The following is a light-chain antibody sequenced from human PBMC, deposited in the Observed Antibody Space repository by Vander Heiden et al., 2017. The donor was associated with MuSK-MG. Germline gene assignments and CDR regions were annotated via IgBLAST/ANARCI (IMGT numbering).Light chain of an antibody. CDR2: AAS. CDR3: QQSYSTPRT. V-gene: IGKV1-39*01. Sequence: QITQSPSSLSASVGDRVTITCRASQSISSYLNWYQQKPGKAPKLLIYAASSLQSGVPSRFSGSGSGTDFTLTISSLQPEDFATYYCQQSYSTPRTFGQGTKVEIK. CDR1: QSISSY. J-gene: IGKJ1*01.